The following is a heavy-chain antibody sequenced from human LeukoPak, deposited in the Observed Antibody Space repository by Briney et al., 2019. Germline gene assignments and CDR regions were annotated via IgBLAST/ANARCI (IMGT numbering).Heavy chain of an antibody. D-gene: IGHD3-9*01. CDR2: ISAQHGQT. J-gene: IGHJ4*02. CDR3: ARDVKFYDILTGYYMFDY. Sequence: ASVKVSCKTSGYSENFYGITWVRQVAGQGLEWMGWISAQHGQTEYAPNSQDRVTMTTDTYTNTAYMELRSLRSDGTAVYYCARDVKFYDILTGYYMFDYWGQGTLVTVSS. CDR1: GYSENFYG. V-gene: IGHV1-18*01.